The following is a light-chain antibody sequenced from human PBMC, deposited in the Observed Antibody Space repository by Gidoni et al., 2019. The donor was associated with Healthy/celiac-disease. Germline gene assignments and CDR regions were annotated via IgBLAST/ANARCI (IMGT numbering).Light chain of an antibody. V-gene: IGKV4-1*01. CDR1: QSVLYSSNNKNY. Sequence: DIVMTQSPVSLAVSLGERATSHCKSRQSVLYSSNNKNYLAWYQQKPGQPPKLLIYWASTRQSGVPDRFSGSGSGTDFTLTISSLQAEDVAVYYCQQYYSTLFTFGPGTKVDIK. CDR2: WAS. J-gene: IGKJ3*01. CDR3: QQYYSTLFT.